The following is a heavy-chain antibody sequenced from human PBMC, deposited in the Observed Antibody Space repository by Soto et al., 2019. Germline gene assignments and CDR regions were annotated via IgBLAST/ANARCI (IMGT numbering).Heavy chain of an antibody. Sequence: QVQLVESGGGVVQPGRSLRLSCAASGFTFSHYGMHWVRQAPGKGLERVAVIWVDGLKKFSPDSVRGRFTISRDNSENTLFLQMNSLTAEDTAIYYCVRGGNVAGAFDIWGQGTMVTVSS. CDR3: VRGGNVAGAFDI. CDR1: GFTFSHYG. V-gene: IGHV3-33*01. J-gene: IGHJ3*02. CDR2: IWVDGLKK. D-gene: IGHD3-16*01.